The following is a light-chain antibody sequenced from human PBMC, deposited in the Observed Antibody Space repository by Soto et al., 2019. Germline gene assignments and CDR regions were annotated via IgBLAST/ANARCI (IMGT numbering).Light chain of an antibody. Sequence: EVVMTQSPATLSLSPGERATLSCRASQSVGSNYLAWYQQKPGQAPRLLIYGISTRATGIPARFSGSGSGTEFTLTISSLQSADFAVYYCQQYTSWPITFGQEPRLEIK. V-gene: IGKV3-15*01. J-gene: IGKJ5*01. CDR1: QSVGSN. CDR3: QQYTSWPIT. CDR2: GIS.